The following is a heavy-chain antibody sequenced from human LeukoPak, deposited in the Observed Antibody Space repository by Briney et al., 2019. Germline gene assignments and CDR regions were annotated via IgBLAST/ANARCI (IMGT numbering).Heavy chain of an antibody. CDR3: ARSSGGDTTFDY. Sequence: PSETLSLTWTVSGYSISSGYYWGWIRQPPGKGLERIGSIYHSGSTYYNPSLKSRVTISVDTSKNQFSLKLSSVTAADTAVYYCARSSGGDTTFDYWGQGTLVTVSS. J-gene: IGHJ4*02. CDR1: GYSISSGYY. CDR2: IYHSGST. D-gene: IGHD4-17*01. V-gene: IGHV4-38-2*02.